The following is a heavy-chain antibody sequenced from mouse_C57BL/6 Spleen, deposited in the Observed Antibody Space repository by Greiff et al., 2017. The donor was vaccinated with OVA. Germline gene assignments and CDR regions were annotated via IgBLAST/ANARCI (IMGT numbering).Heavy chain of an antibody. Sequence: VQLQQPGAELVRPGSSVKLSCKASGYTFTSYWMDWVKQRPGQGLEWIGNIYPSDSETNYNQKFKDKATLTVDKSSSTAYMQLSSLTSEDSAVYYCARKTTGLMDYWGQGTSVTVSS. J-gene: IGHJ4*01. D-gene: IGHD2-12*01. CDR3: ARKTTGLMDY. CDR2: IYPSDSET. CDR1: GYTFTSYW. V-gene: IGHV1-61*01.